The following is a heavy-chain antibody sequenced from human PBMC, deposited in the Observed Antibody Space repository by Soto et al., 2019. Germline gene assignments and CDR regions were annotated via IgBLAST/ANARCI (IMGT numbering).Heavy chain of an antibody. J-gene: IGHJ6*02. Sequence: LSVTCVDLGDCSSINYYWGWIRQPPGKGLEWIGSIYHSGSTYYNPSLKSRVTISVDTSKNQFSLKLSSVTAADTAVYYCARDRGGCSSTSCYSLVFYYYYGMDVWGQGTTVTVSS. V-gene: IGHV4-38-2*02. CDR3: ARDRGGCSSTSCYSLVFYYYYGMDV. D-gene: IGHD2-2*02. CDR1: GDCSSINYY. CDR2: IYHSGST.